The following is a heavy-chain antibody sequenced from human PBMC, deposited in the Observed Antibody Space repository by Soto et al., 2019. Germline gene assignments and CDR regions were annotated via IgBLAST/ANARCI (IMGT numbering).Heavy chain of an antibody. CDR3: ARSTGRY. D-gene: IGHD3-10*01. V-gene: IGHV4-30-4*01. J-gene: IGHJ4*02. CDR1: GGSINSDKYY. Sequence: QVQLQESGPGLVKPSQTLSLTCTVSGGSINSDKYYWTWIRQSPGKGLEWIGYIYSSGSTYYNPSLKSRITLSIDPSKNQFFLKVRSVTASDTAVYYCARSTGRYWGQGTLVTVSS. CDR2: IYSSGST.